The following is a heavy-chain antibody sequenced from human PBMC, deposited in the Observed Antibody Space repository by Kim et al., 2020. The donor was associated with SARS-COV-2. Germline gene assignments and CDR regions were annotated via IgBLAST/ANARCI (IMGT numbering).Heavy chain of an antibody. Sequence: VQGRLTSSQDHPKNPLYLQRNSLRAEDTAVYYCAKSPLTWASAFDSWGQGTLVTVSS. V-gene: IGHV3-23*01. CDR3: AKSPLTWASAFDS. D-gene: IGHD6-19*01. J-gene: IGHJ4*02.